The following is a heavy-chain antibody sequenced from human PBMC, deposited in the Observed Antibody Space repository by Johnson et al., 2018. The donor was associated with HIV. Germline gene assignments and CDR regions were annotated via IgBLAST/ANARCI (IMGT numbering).Heavy chain of an antibody. CDR2: ISNSGSTA. CDR3: ARGPLPGMSPFDI. CDR1: GFTFSNAW. Sequence: QVQLVESGGGVVQPGRSLRLSCAASGFTFSNAWMSWIRQAPGQGLEWISYISNSGSTADYADSVKGRFTISSDNAKNSLYLQMKSLRAEDTAGYYCARGPLPGMSPFDIWGQGTMVTVSS. J-gene: IGHJ3*02. V-gene: IGHV3-11*01.